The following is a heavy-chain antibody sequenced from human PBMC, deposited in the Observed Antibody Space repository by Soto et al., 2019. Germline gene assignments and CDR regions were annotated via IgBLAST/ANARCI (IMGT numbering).Heavy chain of an antibody. CDR2: IYPGDSDT. D-gene: IGHD3-3*01. J-gene: IGHJ4*02. Sequence: PGESLKISCKGSGYSFTSYWIGWVRQMPGKGLEWMGIIYPGDSDTRYSPSFQGQVTISADKSISTAYLQWSSLKASDTAMYYCARGGGIYYDFWSGPSPGLLDYWGQGTLVTVSS. CDR1: GYSFTSYW. V-gene: IGHV5-51*01. CDR3: ARGGGIYYDFWSGPSPGLLDY.